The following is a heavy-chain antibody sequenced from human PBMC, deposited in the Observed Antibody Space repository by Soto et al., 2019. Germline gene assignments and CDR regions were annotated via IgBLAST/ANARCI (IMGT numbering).Heavy chain of an antibody. CDR3: AKDRGDYYDSSGYYFFEY. V-gene: IGHV3-23*01. CDR2: ISGSGGST. D-gene: IGHD3-22*01. Sequence: GGSLSLSCAASGNIFNGYAMSWVRQAPGKGLEWVSAISGSGGSTYYADSVKGRFTISRDNSKNTLYLQMNSLRAEDTAVYYCAKDRGDYYDSSGYYFFEYWGQGTLVTVSS. CDR1: GNIFNGYA. J-gene: IGHJ4*02.